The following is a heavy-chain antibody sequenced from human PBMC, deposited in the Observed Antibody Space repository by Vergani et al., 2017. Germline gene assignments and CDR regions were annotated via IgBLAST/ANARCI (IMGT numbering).Heavy chain of an antibody. D-gene: IGHD6-19*01. J-gene: IGHJ3*02. CDR3: ARIAVAAKGAFDI. CDR2: ISGSGGST. V-gene: IGHV3-23*01. CDR1: GFTFSSYA. Sequence: EVQLLESGGGLVQPGGSLRLSCAASGFTFSSYAMSWVRPAAGKGLEWVSAISGSGGSTYYADSVKGRFTISRDNSKNTLYLQMNSLRAEDTGVYYCARIAVAAKGAFDIWGQGTMVTVSS.